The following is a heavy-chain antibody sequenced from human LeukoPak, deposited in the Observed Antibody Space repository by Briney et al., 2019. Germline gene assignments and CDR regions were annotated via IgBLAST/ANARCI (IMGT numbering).Heavy chain of an antibody. CDR2: INPNNGGT. Sequence: ASVKVSCKASVYTFTGQYIHWVRQAPGQGPGWMGYINPNNGGTNYAQKFQGRVTMTRDTSITITYMDLSGLRSDDTAVYYCARGRHYYVTGGYVDASNIWGQGTMVTVSS. J-gene: IGHJ3*02. V-gene: IGHV1-2*02. D-gene: IGHD3-10*02. CDR1: VYTFTGQY. CDR3: ARGRHYYVTGGYVDASNI.